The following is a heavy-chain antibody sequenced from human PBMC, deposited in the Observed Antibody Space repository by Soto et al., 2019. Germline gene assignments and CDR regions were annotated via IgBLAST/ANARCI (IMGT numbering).Heavy chain of an antibody. CDR2: ISVSGDIT. D-gene: IGHD2-2*01. CDR3: VKDGDSISSNKPLDY. CDR1: GFTFTTYA. Sequence: EVQLLESGGGLVQPGGSLRLSCAASGFTFTTYAMCWVRQAPGKGLEWVSSISVSGDITFYADSVKGRFTISRDNRRNTLHLQMNSLRAEDTAVYYCVKDGDSISSNKPLDYWGQGTLVTVSS. V-gene: IGHV3-23*01. J-gene: IGHJ4*02.